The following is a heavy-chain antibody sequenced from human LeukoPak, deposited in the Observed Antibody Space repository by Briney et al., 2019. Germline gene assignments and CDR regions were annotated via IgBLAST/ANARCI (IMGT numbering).Heavy chain of an antibody. V-gene: IGHV3-15*01. CDR1: GFTFSRHG. CDR2: IKRKSDGGTT. Sequence: GGTLRLSCAASGFTFSRHGMNWVRQAPGKGLEWVGRIKRKSDGGTTDYAAPVKGRFTISRDDSKNTLYLQMNSLKSEDTAVYYCTTELDVRPNHYWGQGTLVTVSS. J-gene: IGHJ4*02. CDR3: TTELDVRPNHY. D-gene: IGHD1-14*01.